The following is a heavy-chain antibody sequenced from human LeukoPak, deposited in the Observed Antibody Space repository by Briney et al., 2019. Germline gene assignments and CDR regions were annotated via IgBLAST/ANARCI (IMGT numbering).Heavy chain of an antibody. Sequence: PSQTLSLTCTVSGGSISSYYWSWIRQPPGKGLEWIGYIYYSGSTNYNPSLKSRVTISVDTSKNQFSLKLSSVTAADTAVYYCARRKVGATQGFDYWGQGTLVTVSS. CDR2: IYYSGST. D-gene: IGHD1-26*01. J-gene: IGHJ4*02. V-gene: IGHV4-59*08. CDR1: GGSISSYY. CDR3: ARRKVGATQGFDY.